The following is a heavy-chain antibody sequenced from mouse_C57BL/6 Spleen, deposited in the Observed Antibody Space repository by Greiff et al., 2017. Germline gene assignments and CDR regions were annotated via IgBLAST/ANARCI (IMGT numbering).Heavy chain of an antibody. CDR1: GFNIKDYY. CDR2: IDPEDGDT. CDR3: TTIYYYGSGAMDY. Sequence: VQLQQSGAELVRPGASVKLSCTASGFNIKDYYMHWVKQRPEQGLAWIGRIDPEDGDTEYAPKFQGKATMTADTSSNTAYLQLSSLTSEDTAVYYCTTIYYYGSGAMDYWGQGTSVTVSS. D-gene: IGHD1-1*01. J-gene: IGHJ4*01. V-gene: IGHV14-1*01.